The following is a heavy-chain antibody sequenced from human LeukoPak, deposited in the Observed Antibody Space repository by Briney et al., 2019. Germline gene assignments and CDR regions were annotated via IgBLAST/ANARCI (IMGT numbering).Heavy chain of an antibody. J-gene: IGHJ6*04. V-gene: IGHV3-30*02. D-gene: IGHD3-10*02. CDR1: GLTFSWNG. Sequence: GGSLRLSCAASGLTFSWNGMHWVRQAPGKGLEWLAFIQYDGSSKYYADSVKGRFTISRDNSKNTLYLQMNSLRAEDTAVYYCAELGITMIGGVWGKGTTVTISS. CDR3: AELGITMIGGV. CDR2: IQYDGSSK.